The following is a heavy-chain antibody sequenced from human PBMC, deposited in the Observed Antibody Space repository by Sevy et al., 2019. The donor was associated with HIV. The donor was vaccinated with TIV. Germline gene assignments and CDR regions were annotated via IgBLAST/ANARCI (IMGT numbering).Heavy chain of an antibody. CDR1: GFTFSKYW. J-gene: IGHJ4*02. D-gene: IGHD1-7*01. CDR3: ARDDGNYYFHY. Sequence: GGSLRLSCAASGFTFSKYWMGWVRQAPGKGLEWVANIKQDAGQKYYVDSVKGGFTYSRENARNSLYLQMNSLRAEDTAVYFCARDDGNYYFHYWGQGTLVTVSS. CDR2: IKQDAGQK. V-gene: IGHV3-7*01.